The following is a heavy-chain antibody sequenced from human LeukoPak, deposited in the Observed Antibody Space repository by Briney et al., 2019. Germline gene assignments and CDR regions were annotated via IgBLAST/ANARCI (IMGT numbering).Heavy chain of an antibody. CDR3: ARHSSGWHLDF. CDR1: GGSISSGSYY. V-gene: IGHV4-61*02. Sequence: PSETLSLTCTVSGGSISSGSYYWSWIRQPAGKGLEWIGRIYTSGSTNYNPSLKSRVTISVDTSRNQFSLNLYSVTAADTAMYYCARHSSGWHLDFWGQGTLVTVSS. D-gene: IGHD6-19*01. J-gene: IGHJ4*02. CDR2: IYTSGST.